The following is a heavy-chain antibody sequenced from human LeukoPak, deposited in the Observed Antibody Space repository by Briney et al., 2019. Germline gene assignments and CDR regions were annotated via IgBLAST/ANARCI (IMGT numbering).Heavy chain of an antibody. CDR2: ISSSGDTI. Sequence: PGGSLRLSCAASGFTFSDYSMYWVRQAPGKGLEWVSYISSSGDTIYLADSVRGRFAISRDNAKNSLYLQMNSLRDEDSAVYYCARDQGIFDYWGQGTLVTVSS. CDR1: GFTFSDYS. J-gene: IGHJ4*02. V-gene: IGHV3-48*02. CDR3: ARDQGIFDY.